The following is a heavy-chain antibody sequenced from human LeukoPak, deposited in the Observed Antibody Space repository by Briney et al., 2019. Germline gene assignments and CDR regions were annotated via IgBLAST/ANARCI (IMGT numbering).Heavy chain of an antibody. J-gene: IGHJ4*02. CDR3: LQFAY. Sequence: GGSLRLSCTASGFTIYSNYISWVRRAPEKGLGWVSIIHNDDRTYYADSVRGRFTISRDNSKNTVYLQMNSLRVEDTAIYYCLQFAYWGQGTLVTVSS. V-gene: IGHV3-66*01. CDR1: GFTIYSNY. D-gene: IGHD3-10*01. CDR2: IHNDDRT.